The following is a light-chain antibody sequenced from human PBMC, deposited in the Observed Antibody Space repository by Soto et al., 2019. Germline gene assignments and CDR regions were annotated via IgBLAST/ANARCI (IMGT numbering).Light chain of an antibody. CDR2: GVS. CDR1: QSVSSD. J-gene: IGKJ4*01. V-gene: IGKV3D-15*01. Sequence: EIVMTQSPATLSVSPGERATLSCRASQSVSSDLAWYQQKPGQAPRLLIYGVSTRATGIPARFSGSGSGTDFTLTISSLQSEDFAVYYCQQYNNWFTFGGGTKVEIK. CDR3: QQYNNWFT.